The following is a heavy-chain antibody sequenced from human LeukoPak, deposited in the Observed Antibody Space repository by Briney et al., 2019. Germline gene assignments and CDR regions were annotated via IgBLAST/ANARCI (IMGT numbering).Heavy chain of an antibody. D-gene: IGHD3-3*01. J-gene: IGHJ4*02. CDR1: GGSVSSGSYY. CDR3: ARASHYDFWSGYHYFDY. CDR2: IYYSGST. Sequence: SETLSLTCTVSGGSVSSGSYYWSWIRQPPGKGLEWIGYIYYSGSTNYNPSLKSRVTISVDTSKNQFSLKLSSVTAADTAVYYCARASHYDFWSGYHYFDYWGQGTLVTVSS. V-gene: IGHV4-61*01.